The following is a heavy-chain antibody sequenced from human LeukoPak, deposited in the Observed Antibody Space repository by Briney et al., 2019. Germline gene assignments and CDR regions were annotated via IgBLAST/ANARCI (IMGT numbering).Heavy chain of an antibody. D-gene: IGHD3-10*01. J-gene: IGHJ3*02. CDR2: INHGGST. V-gene: IGHV4-34*01. Sequence: SETLSLTCAVYGGSFSGYYWSWIRQPPGKGLEWIGEINHGGSTNYNPSLKSRVTISVDTSKDQFSLKLSSVTAADTAVYYCAREGSPRYYYGSGSSPLPIWGQGTMVTVSS. CDR3: AREGSPRYYYGSGSSPLPI. CDR1: GGSFSGYY.